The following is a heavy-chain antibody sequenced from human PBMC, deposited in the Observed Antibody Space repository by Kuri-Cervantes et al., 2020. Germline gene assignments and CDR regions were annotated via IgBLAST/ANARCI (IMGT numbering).Heavy chain of an antibody. J-gene: IGHJ6*03. V-gene: IGHV1-69*06. CDR3: ARGGCSGGSCYTKYYYYMDV. Sequence: SVKVSCKASGGTFSSYAISWVRQAPGQGLEWMGGIIPIFGTANYAQKFQGRVTITADKSTSTAYMELSSLRSEDTAVYYCARGGCSGGSCYTKYYYYMDVWGKGTTVTDSS. CDR1: GGTFSSYA. CDR2: IIPIFGTA. D-gene: IGHD2-15*01.